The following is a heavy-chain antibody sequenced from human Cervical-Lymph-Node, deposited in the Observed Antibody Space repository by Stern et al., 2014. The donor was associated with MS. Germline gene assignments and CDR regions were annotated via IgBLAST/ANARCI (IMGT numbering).Heavy chain of an antibody. D-gene: IGHD6-19*01. CDR3: ARAGYSSGWYISFYYYGMDV. CDR1: GYTVTSYG. CDR2: ISAYNGTT. V-gene: IGHV1-18*04. Sequence: QVQLVQSGAEVKKPGASVKVSCKASGYTVTSYGFSWVRQAPGQGLEWMGWISAYNGTTNYAQKLQGRVTMTTDTSTSTAYMELRSLRSDDTAVYYCARAGYSSGWYISFYYYGMDVWGQGTTVTVSS. J-gene: IGHJ6*02.